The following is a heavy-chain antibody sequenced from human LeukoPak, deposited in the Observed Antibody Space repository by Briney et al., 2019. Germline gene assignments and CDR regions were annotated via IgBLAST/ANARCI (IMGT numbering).Heavy chain of an antibody. CDR3: ARETSPGWFDP. Sequence: SETLSLTCAVYGGSFSGYYWSWIRQPPGKGLEWIGEINHSGSTNYNPSLKSRVTISVDTSKNQFSLKLSSVTAADTAVYYCARETSPGWFDPWGQGTLVTVSS. V-gene: IGHV4-34*01. CDR2: INHSGST. CDR1: GGSFSGYY. D-gene: IGHD2-2*01. J-gene: IGHJ5*02.